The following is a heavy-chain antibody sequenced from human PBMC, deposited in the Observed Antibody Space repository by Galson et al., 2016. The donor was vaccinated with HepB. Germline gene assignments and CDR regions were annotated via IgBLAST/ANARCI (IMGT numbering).Heavy chain of an antibody. D-gene: IGHD5-18*01. CDR3: AIVGGSSYGLRSDPLDI. J-gene: IGHJ3*02. Sequence: SLRLSCATPEFTVTHDYITWVRQAPGKGLEWVPLIHGIDNTSYADSVKGRFTISRDISKSTLFPQMNRLRAEDTAVYYCAIVGGSSYGLRSDPLDIWGQGTMVTVSS. CDR1: EFTVTHDY. CDR2: IHGIDNT. V-gene: IGHV3-53*01.